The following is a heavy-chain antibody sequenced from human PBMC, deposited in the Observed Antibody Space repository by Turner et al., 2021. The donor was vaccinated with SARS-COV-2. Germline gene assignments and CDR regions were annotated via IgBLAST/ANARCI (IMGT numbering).Heavy chain of an antibody. D-gene: IGHD3-10*01. V-gene: IGHV4-39*01. J-gene: IGHJ5*02. Sequence: QLQLQDSGPGLVKPSETLSLPCTVSCGSISSSPYFWGWLRQPPGKGLEWIGSIYYSGRTYYNPSLKSRVTISVDTSKNQFSLKLSSVTAADTAVYYCARRSEGYYGSGSHWFDPWGQGTLVTVSS. CDR2: IYYSGRT. CDR3: ARRSEGYYGSGSHWFDP. CDR1: CGSISSSPYF.